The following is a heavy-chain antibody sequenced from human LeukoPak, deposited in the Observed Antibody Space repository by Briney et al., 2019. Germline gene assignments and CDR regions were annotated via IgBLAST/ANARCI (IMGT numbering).Heavy chain of an antibody. D-gene: IGHD2-2*01. CDR3: ARGVGDIVVVPAATRVGLYYFDY. CDR2: INPSGGST. J-gene: IGHJ4*02. CDR1: GYTFTSYY. V-gene: IGHV1-46*03. Sequence: ALVKVSCKASGYTFTSYYMHWVRQAPGQGLEWMGIINPSGGSTSYAQKFQGRVTMTRDTSTSTVYMELSSLRSEDTAVYYCARGVGDIVVVPAATRVGLYYFDYWGQGTLVTVSS.